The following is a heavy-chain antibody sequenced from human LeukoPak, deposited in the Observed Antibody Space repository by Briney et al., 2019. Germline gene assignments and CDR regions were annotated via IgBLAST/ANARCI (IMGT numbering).Heavy chain of an antibody. Sequence: GGSLRLSCAASGFTFSSYWMHWVRQDPGKGLVWVSRINYDETTTTYADSVKGRFTISRDNAKNTLYLQMNSLRAEDTAVYYCVRSHRGGFDYWGQGTLVTVSS. J-gene: IGHJ4*02. CDR3: VRSHRGGFDY. D-gene: IGHD1-14*01. CDR2: INYDETTT. CDR1: GFTFSSYW. V-gene: IGHV3-74*01.